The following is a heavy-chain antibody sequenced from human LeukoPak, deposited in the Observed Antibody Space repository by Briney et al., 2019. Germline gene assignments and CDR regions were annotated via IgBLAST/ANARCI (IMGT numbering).Heavy chain of an antibody. CDR3: AKEGQYGAFDI. CDR2: INSDGSST. J-gene: IGHJ3*02. V-gene: IGHV3-74*01. Sequence: GGSLRLSCAASGFTFSSYWMHWVRQAPGKGLVWVSSINSDGSSTSYADSVKGRFTISRDNAKNTLYLQMNSRRAEDTAVYYCAKEGQYGAFDIWGQGTMVTVSS. CDR1: GFTFSSYW. D-gene: IGHD2-8*01.